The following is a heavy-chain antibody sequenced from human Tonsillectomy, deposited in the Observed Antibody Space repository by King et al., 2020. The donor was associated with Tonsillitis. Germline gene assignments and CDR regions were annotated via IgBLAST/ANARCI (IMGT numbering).Heavy chain of an antibody. J-gene: IGHJ4*02. CDR3: ARDHRYCSGGSCYFPPDF. V-gene: IGHV1-3*01. Sequence: VQLVQSGAEVKKPGASVKISCKTSGYSFTVHPMHWVRQAPGQRLEWMGWINSGNGNTHYSQKFQGRVTITRDTSASTTFMELSSLTSEDTAVYYCARDHRYCSGGSCYFPPDFWGQGTLVTVSS. D-gene: IGHD2-15*01. CDR2: INSGNGNT. CDR1: GYSFTVHP.